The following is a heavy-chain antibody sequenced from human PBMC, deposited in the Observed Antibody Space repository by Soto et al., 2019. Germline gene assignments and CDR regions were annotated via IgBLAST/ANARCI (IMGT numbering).Heavy chain of an antibody. CDR3: ARGAARPRDVPTYLHL. J-gene: IGHJ4*02. Sequence: PSETLSLTCSVSGDSMTSGGYYWSWVRQNPGKGLEWVGSIYYTGDTYYNPSLRSRITVSIDRSKNEFSLMVRSVTAADTAVYFCARGAARPRDVPTYLHLWGPGTLDTDSS. CDR1: GDSMTSGGYY. V-gene: IGHV4-31*03. CDR2: IYYTGDT.